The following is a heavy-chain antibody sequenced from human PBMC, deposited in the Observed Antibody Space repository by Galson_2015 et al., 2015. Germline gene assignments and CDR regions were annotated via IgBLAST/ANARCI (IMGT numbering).Heavy chain of an antibody. CDR1: GYTLTELS. J-gene: IGHJ4*02. CDR2: FDPEDGET. D-gene: IGHD2-15*01. CDR3: ATDPGYCSGGSCYYGY. V-gene: IGHV1-24*01. Sequence: QSGAEVKKPGESLKISCKVSGYTLTELSMHWVRQAPGKGLEWMGGFDPEDGETIYAQKFQGRVTMTEDTSTDTAYMELSSLRSEDTAVYYCATDPGYCSGGSCYYGYWGQGTLVTVSS.